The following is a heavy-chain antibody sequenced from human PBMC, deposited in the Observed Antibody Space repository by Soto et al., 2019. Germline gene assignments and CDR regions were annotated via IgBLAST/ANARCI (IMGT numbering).Heavy chain of an antibody. D-gene: IGHD2-21*02. V-gene: IGHV3-7*01. Sequence: EVQLVESGGGLVQPGGSLRLSCAASGFTFSRYWMSWVRQAPGKGPEWVANIKQDGSEKYYVDSVKGRFTISRDNAKNSLYLQMNSLRVEDTALYYCARCPVVVTSLAFDMWGQGTMVTVSS. CDR2: IKQDGSEK. CDR3: ARCPVVVTSLAFDM. J-gene: IGHJ3*02. CDR1: GFTFSRYW.